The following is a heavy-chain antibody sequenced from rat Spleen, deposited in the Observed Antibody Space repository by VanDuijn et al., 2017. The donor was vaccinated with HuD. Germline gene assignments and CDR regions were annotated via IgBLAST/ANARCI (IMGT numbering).Heavy chain of an antibody. Sequence: EVQLVETGGGLVQPGRSLKLSCVASGFTFSSYWMYWIRQAPGKGLEWIASISDTGDFSYYPDSVKGRFTISRDNANSALHLQMNSLRSEDTATYYCTRDPSITIATVSIPFDYWGQGVMVTVSS. V-gene: IGHV5-31*01. J-gene: IGHJ2*01. CDR2: ISDTGDFS. CDR1: GFTFSSYW. CDR3: TRDPSITIATVSIPFDY. D-gene: IGHD1-2*01.